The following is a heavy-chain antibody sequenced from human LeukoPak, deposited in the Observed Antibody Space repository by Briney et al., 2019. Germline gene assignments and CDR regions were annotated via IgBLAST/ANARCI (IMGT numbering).Heavy chain of an antibody. D-gene: IGHD6-6*01. V-gene: IGHV3-66*01. CDR1: GFTVSSNY. CDR3: TRDPWGSSSY. Sequence: GGSLRFSCAASGFTVSSNYMSWVRQAPGKALEWVSVIYSGGSTYYADSVKGRFTISRDNSKNTLYLQMNSLRAEDTAVYYSTRDPWGSSSYWGQGILVTVSS. CDR2: IYSGGST. J-gene: IGHJ4*02.